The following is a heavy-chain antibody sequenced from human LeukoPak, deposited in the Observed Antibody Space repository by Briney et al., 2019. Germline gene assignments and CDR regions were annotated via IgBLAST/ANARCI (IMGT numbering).Heavy chain of an antibody. CDR1: GFTFSSYG. CDR3: AKDRLGSSSGSSLHYFDY. Sequence: GRSLRLSCAASGFTFSSYGMHWVRQAPGKGLEWVAVISYDGSNKYYADSVKGRFTISRDNSKNTLYLQMNSLRAEDTAVYYCAKDRLGSSSGSSLHYFDYWGQGTLVTVSS. D-gene: IGHD6-19*01. CDR2: ISYDGSNK. V-gene: IGHV3-30*18. J-gene: IGHJ4*02.